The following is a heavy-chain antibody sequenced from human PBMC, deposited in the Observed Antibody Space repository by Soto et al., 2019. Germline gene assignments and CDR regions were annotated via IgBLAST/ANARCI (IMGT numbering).Heavy chain of an antibody. CDR2: IYYSGST. CDR3: ARDGRWFDP. CDR1: GGPVSSGSYY. V-gene: IGHV4-61*01. J-gene: IGHJ5*02. Sequence: TSETLSLTCTVSGGPVSSGSYYWSWIRQPPGKGLEWIGYIYYSGSTNYNPSLKSRVTISVDTSKNQFSLKLSSVTAADTAVYYCARDGRWFDPWGQGTLVTVSS.